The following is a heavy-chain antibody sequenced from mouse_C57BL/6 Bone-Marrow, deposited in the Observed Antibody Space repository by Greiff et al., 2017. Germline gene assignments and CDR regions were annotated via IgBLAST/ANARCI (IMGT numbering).Heavy chain of an antibody. CDR3: AHGNYFYWYCAV. Sequence: QVQLQQPGAELVKPGASVTLSCKASGYTFTSYWMHWVKQRPGRGLAWIGRIDPNSGGTKYNEKFKSKATLTVDKPSSTAYMQLSSRTSEDSAVDYCAHGNYFYWYCAVWGTGTTVTVSS. CDR1: GYTFTSYW. D-gene: IGHD2-1*01. V-gene: IGHV1-72*01. J-gene: IGHJ1*03. CDR2: IDPNSGGT.